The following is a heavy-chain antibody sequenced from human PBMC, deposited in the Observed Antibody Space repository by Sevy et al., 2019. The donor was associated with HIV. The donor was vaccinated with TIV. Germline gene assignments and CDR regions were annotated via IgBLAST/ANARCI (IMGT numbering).Heavy chain of an antibody. D-gene: IGHD2-15*01. Sequence: GESLKISCAASGFTFSSYGMHWVRQAPGKGLEWVAVIWYDGSNKYYADSVKGRFTISRDNSKNTLYLQMNSLGAEDTAVYYCARRGGSGDAFDIWGQGTIVTVSS. CDR2: IWYDGSNK. CDR1: GFTFSSYG. CDR3: ARRGGSGDAFDI. J-gene: IGHJ3*02. V-gene: IGHV3-33*01.